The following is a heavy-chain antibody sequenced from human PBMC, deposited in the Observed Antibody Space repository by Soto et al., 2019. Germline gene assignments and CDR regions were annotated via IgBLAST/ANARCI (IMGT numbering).Heavy chain of an antibody. J-gene: IGHJ5*02. CDR3: ARERPDGSRLDP. Sequence: SETLSLTCTVSGGSISSSTYYWGWMRQPPGKGLEWIASFFIGGNTNYNPSLKSRVTISVDTSKNQFSLKLSSVTAADTAVYYCARERPDGSRLDPWGQGTLVTVSS. D-gene: IGHD6-13*01. CDR1: GGSISSSTYY. V-gene: IGHV4-39*07. CDR2: FFIGGNT.